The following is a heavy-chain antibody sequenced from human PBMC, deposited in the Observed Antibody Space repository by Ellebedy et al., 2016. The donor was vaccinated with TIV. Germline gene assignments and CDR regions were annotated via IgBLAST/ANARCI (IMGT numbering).Heavy chain of an antibody. CDR2: INAGNGCT. J-gene: IGHJ4*02. CDR3: TRPAQYYDSSGYVY. V-gene: IGHV1-3*01. Sequence: AASVKVSCKASGYTFSMYSMHWVRQAPGQRLEWMGWINAGNGCTKFSQKFQGRVSITRDASANTVYMELSSLRSEDTAVYYCTRPAQYYDSSGYVYWGRGTLVSVSS. CDR1: GYTFSMYS. D-gene: IGHD3-22*01.